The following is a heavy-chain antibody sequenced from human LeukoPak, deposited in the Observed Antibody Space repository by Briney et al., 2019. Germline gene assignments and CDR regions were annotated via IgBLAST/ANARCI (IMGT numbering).Heavy chain of an antibody. V-gene: IGHV4-39*07. CDR3: ARGQKSSITMIVVVAHPFDY. Sequence: PSETLSLTCTVSGGSISSSSYYWGWIRQPPGKGLEWIGSIYYSGSTYYNPSLKSRVTISVDTSKNQFSLKLSSVTAADTAVYYCARGQKSSITMIVVVAHPFDYWGQGTLVTVSS. CDR1: GGSISSSSYY. J-gene: IGHJ4*02. D-gene: IGHD3-22*01. CDR2: IYYSGST.